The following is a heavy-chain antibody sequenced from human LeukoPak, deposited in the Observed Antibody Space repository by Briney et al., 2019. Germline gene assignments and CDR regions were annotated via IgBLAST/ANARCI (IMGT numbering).Heavy chain of an antibody. D-gene: IGHD4/OR15-4a*01. CDR2: ISSSSSYI. CDR3: ARAGANFRTSPVDY. CDR1: GFTFSSYS. Sequence: GGSLRLSCAASGFTFSSYSMNWVRQAPGKGLEWVSSISSSSSYIYYADSVKGRFTISRDNAKNSLYLQMNSLRAEDTAVYYCARAGANFRTSPVDYWGQGTLVTVSS. J-gene: IGHJ4*02. V-gene: IGHV3-21*01.